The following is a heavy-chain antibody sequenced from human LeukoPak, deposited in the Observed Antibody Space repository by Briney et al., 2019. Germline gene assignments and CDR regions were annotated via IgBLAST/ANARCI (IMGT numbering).Heavy chain of an antibody. CDR3: ARGGEMATILHY. CDR1: GFTFSSYG. V-gene: IGHV3-33*01. J-gene: IGHJ4*02. D-gene: IGHD5-24*01. Sequence: GGSLRLSCAASGFTFSSYGMHWVPQAPGKGLEWVAVIWYDGSKKYYADSVKGRFTISRDNSKNTLYLQMNSLRAEDTAVYYCARGGEMATILHYWGQGALVTVSS. CDR2: IWYDGSKK.